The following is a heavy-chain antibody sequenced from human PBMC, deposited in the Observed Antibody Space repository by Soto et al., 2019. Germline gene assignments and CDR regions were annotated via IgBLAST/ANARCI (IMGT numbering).Heavy chain of an antibody. CDR3: ARYSRGRGYKYGYADF. J-gene: IGHJ4*02. V-gene: IGHV3-23*01. Sequence: EVQLLESGGGLVQIGGSLRLSCEASGFTFTNYAMSWARQAPGKGLEWVSAISDTAGDTYYADSVEGRFTFSRDNANHTLYLHMQRLRAEDTAVYYFARYSRGRGYKYGYADFWGQGTLVVVSS. D-gene: IGHD5-18*01. CDR2: ISDTAGDT. CDR1: GFTFTNYA.